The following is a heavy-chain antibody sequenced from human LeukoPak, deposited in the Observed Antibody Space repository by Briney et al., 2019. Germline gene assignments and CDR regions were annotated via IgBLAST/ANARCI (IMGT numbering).Heavy chain of an antibody. CDR2: INHSGST. CDR1: GGSFSGYY. D-gene: IGHD3-22*01. CDR3: ARGARTSITMIVVVSGWFDP. V-gene: IGHV4-34*01. J-gene: IGHJ5*02. Sequence: SETLSLTCAVYGGSFSGYYWSWIRQPPGKGLEWIGEINHSGSTNYNPSLKSRVTISVDTSKNQFSLKLSSVTAADTAVYYCARGARTSITMIVVVSGWFDPWGQGTLVTVSS.